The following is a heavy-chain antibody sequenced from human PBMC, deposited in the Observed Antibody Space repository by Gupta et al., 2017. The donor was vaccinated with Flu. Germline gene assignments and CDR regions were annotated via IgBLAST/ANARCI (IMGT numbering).Heavy chain of an antibody. CDR3: ARVGYCSTTSCYEPFDS. CDR2: MNPKSGGT. Sequence: YIHWVRQAPGQGLEWMGRMNPKSGGTKYAQKFQGRVTMTTDTSITTAYMELSSLRSDDTAVYYCARVGYCSTTSCYEPFDSWGQGTRLNVSS. CDR1: Y. V-gene: IGHV1-2*06. D-gene: IGHD2-2*01. J-gene: IGHJ4*02.